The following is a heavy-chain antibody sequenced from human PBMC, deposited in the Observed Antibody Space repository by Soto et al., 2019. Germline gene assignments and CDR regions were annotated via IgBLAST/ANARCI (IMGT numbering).Heavy chain of an antibody. Sequence: QVQLVQSGAEVMQPGASVKVSCQASGYTFTSYYIQWVRQAPGQGLEWMGIINPSGGSTNYALRFQGRVTMTVDTSTGTVYMELSSLRSEDTATYYCSRGYPPRDQLGNLPGAFWGKGPLVTVSS. V-gene: IGHV1-46*03. CDR2: INPSGGST. CDR1: GYTFTSYY. D-gene: IGHD1-1*01. J-gene: IGHJ4*02. CDR3: SRGYPPRDQLGNLPGAF.